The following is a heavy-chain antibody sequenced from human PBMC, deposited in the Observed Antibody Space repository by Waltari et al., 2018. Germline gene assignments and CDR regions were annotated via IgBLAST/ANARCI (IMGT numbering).Heavy chain of an antibody. CDR3: ARDGSRADFWSGYSQDSPTYGMDV. V-gene: IGHV4-61*02. CDR2: IYTSGST. D-gene: IGHD3-3*01. Sequence: QVQLQESGPGLVKPSQTLSLTCTVSGGSISSGSYYWSWLRQHAGKGLAWIGRIYTSGSTNYNPSLKSRVTISVDTSKNQFSLKLSSVTAADTAVYYCARDGSRADFWSGYSQDSPTYGMDVWGQGTTVTVSS. CDR1: GGSISSGSYY. J-gene: IGHJ6*02.